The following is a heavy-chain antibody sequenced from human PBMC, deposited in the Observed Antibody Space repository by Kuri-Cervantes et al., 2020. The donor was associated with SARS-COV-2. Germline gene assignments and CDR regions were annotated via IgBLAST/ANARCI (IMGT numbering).Heavy chain of an antibody. V-gene: IGHV4-38-2*02. CDR2: IYHSGST. CDR1: GYSISSGYY. Sequence: SETLSLTCTVSGYSISSGYYWGWIRQPPGKGLEWIGSIYHSGSTYYNPSLKSRVTISVDTSKNQFSLKLSSVTAADTAVYYCARGGVWSSSSAEYFQHWGQGTLVTVSS. J-gene: IGHJ1*01. CDR3: ARGGVWSSSSAEYFQH. D-gene: IGHD6-6*01.